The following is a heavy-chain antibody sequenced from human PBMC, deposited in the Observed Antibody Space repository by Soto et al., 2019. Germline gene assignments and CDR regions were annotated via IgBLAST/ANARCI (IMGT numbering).Heavy chain of an antibody. Sequence: GGSLRHSCPASGFTFSSYSMNWVRQAPGKGLEWVSYISSSSSTIYYADSVKGRLTISRDNAKNSLYLQMNSLRDEDTAVYYCARGSWWSRYGMDVWGQGTTVTVSS. CDR1: GFTFSSYS. J-gene: IGHJ6*02. V-gene: IGHV3-48*02. CDR3: ARGSWWSRYGMDV. D-gene: IGHD2-8*02. CDR2: ISSSSSTI.